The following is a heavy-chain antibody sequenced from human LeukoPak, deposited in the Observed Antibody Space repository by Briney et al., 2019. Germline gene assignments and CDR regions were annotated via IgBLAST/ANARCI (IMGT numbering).Heavy chain of an antibody. V-gene: IGHV3-74*01. J-gene: IGHJ6*02. CDR3: ARWGSSGWYPMDV. D-gene: IGHD6-19*01. CDR1: GFTFSTYW. Sequence: GGSLRLSCAASGFTFSTYWMHWVRQAPGKGLVWVSCINSDGCSPSYADSVKGRFTISRDNAKNTVYLQMNSLRAEDTAVYYCARWGSSGWYPMDVWGQGTTVTVSS. CDR2: INSDGCSP.